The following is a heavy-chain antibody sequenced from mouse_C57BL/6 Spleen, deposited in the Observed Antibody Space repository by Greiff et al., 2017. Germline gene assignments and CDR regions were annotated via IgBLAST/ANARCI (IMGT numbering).Heavy chain of an antibody. CDR2: IDPSDSYT. Sequence: QVQLKQPGAELVRPGTSVKLSCKASGYTFTSYWMHWVKQRPGQGLEWIGVIDPSDSYTNYNQKFKGKATLTVDTSSSTAYMQLSSLTSEDSAVYYCARRLTGPFDYWGQGTTLTVSS. CDR3: ARRLTGPFDY. CDR1: GYTFTSYW. J-gene: IGHJ2*01. D-gene: IGHD4-1*01. V-gene: IGHV1-59*01.